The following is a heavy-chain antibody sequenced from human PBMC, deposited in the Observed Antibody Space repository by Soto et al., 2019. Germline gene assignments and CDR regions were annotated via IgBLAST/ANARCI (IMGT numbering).Heavy chain of an antibody. D-gene: IGHD3-10*01. CDR2: VDSSETT. J-gene: IGHJ5*02. Sequence: SETLSLTCNVSGVSMSDRTYLWGWIRQSPGKGLEWIGTVDSSETTNYSPFLKSRVTVSLDTANNQFSLKVASVTAADTGVYYFVRHGSGLYRAWFDLWGQGIQVIVSS. V-gene: IGHV4-39*01. CDR1: GVSMSDRTYL. CDR3: VRHGSGLYRAWFDL.